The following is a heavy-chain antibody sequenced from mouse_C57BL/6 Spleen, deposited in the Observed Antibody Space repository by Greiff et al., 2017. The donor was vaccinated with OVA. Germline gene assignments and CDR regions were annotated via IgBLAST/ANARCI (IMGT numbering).Heavy chain of an antibody. V-gene: IGHV3-1*01. Sequence: VQLKESGPGMVKPSQSLSLTCTVTGYSITSGYDWHWIRHFPGNKLEWMGYISYSGSTNYNPSLKSRISITHDTSKNHFFLKLNSVTTEDTATYYCARDSGVYAMDYWGQGTSVTVSS. CDR3: ARDSGVYAMDY. CDR2: ISYSGST. J-gene: IGHJ4*01. CDR1: GYSITSGYD.